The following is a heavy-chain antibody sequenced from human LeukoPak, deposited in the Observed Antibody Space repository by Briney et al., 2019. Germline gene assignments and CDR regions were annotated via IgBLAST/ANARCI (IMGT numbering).Heavy chain of an antibody. V-gene: IGHV3-23*01. J-gene: IGHJ4*02. CDR2: ISGSGDST. D-gene: IGHD5-18*01. CDR1: GFTFSSYA. Sequence: PGGSLRLSCAAFGFTFSSYAMSWVRQAPGKGLEWVSAISGSGDSTYYADSVKGRFTISRDNSKNTLYLQVNSLRAEDTAVFYCAKERQGGYSYGNFDYWGQGTLVTVSS. CDR3: AKERQGGYSYGNFDY.